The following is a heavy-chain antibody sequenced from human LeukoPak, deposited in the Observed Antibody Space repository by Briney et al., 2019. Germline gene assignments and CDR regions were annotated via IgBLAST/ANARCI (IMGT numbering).Heavy chain of an antibody. V-gene: IGHV3-72*01. D-gene: IGHD3-10*01. CDR2: TRNKANSYTT. CDR1: GFTFSDHY. J-gene: IGHJ4*02. Sequence: GGSLRLSCAASGFTFSDHYMDWVRQAPGKGLEWVGRTRNKANSYTTEYAASVKGRFTISRDDSKNSLYLQMNSLKTEDTAVYYCARSDYYGSGIDWGQGTLVTVSS. CDR3: ARSDYYGSGID.